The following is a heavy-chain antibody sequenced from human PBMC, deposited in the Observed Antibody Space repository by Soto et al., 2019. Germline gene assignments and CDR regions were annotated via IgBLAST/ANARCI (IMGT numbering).Heavy chain of an antibody. CDR3: AASYGSAYRAFDY. J-gene: IGHJ4*02. V-gene: IGHV1-69*02. Sequence: SVKVSCKASGDTFSFYTINLVRQAPVLVLELIVRVNPILIMSNYSQKFQGRFTITSYKSTNTSYIQLISLISDDTAIYYCAASYGSAYRAFDYWGQGALVTVSS. CDR1: GDTFSFYT. CDR2: VNPILIMS. D-gene: IGHD3-10*01.